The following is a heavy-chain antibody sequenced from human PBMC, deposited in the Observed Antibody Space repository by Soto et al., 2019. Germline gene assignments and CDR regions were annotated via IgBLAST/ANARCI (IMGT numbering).Heavy chain of an antibody. CDR3: ARDMESRSGAARPSYYYYYGMDV. J-gene: IGHJ6*02. Sequence: GGSLRLSCAASGFTFSSYAMHWVRQAPGKGLEWVAVISYDGSNKYYADSVNGRFTISRDNSKNTLYLQMNSLRAEDTAVYYCARDMESRSGAARPSYYYYYGMDVWGQGTTVTVSS. D-gene: IGHD6-6*01. CDR2: ISYDGSNK. V-gene: IGHV3-30-3*01. CDR1: GFTFSSYA.